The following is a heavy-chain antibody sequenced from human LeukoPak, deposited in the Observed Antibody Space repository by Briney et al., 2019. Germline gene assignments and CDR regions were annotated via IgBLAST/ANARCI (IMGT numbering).Heavy chain of an antibody. CDR1: GFTVTNDY. V-gene: IGHV3-66*01. Sequence: GGSLRLSRAVSGFTVTNDYMNWVRQAPGKGLEWVSIIYSGGSTYYADSVKGRFTISRDSPNNTLFLQMSNLRADDSGLYYCATDVRSSPLGFWGHGTLVTVSS. J-gene: IGHJ4*01. CDR2: IYSGGST. D-gene: IGHD6-13*01. CDR3: ATDVRSSPLGF.